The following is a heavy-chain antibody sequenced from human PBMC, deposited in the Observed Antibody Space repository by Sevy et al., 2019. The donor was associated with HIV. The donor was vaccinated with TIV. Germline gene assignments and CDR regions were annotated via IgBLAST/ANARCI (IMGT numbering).Heavy chain of an antibody. CDR2: FDPEDGET. CDR3: ATVVRLIEKRHAFDI. D-gene: IGHD2-8*01. Sequence: ASVKVSCKVSGYTLTELSMHWVRQAPGKGLEWMGGFDPEDGETIYSQKFQGRVTMTEDTSTDTAYMELSSLRSEDTAVYYCATVVRLIEKRHAFDIWGQGTMVTDSS. J-gene: IGHJ3*02. V-gene: IGHV1-24*01. CDR1: GYTLTELS.